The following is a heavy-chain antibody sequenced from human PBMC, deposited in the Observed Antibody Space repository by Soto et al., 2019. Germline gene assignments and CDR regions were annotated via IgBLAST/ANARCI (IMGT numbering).Heavy chain of an antibody. CDR2: IYYSGTT. V-gene: IGHV4-28*03. CDR3: ARDHGNYDFWSGYYPYGMDV. D-gene: IGHD3-3*01. Sequence: PSETLSLTCAVSGYSISSSNWWGWIRQPPGKGLEWIGYIYYSGTTYYNPSLKSRVTMSVDTSKNQFSLKLTSVTAVDTAVYYCARDHGNYDFWSGYYPYGMDVWGQGTTVTVSS. J-gene: IGHJ6*02. CDR1: GYSISSSNW.